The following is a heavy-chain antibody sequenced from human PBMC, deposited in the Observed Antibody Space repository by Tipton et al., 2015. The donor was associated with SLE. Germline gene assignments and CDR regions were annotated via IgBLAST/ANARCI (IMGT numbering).Heavy chain of an antibody. V-gene: IGHV3-7*05. D-gene: IGHD3-10*01. CDR2: INQDGSQN. Sequence: QLVQSGGGLVQPGGSLRLSCAASGFTFSNYWMTWVRQAPGKGLEWVGYINQDGSQNSYIDSVRGRFTISRENAKNSLYLQMNSLTVEDTAVYYCARDQYGSGNWFDPWGQGTLVTVSS. CDR3: ARDQYGSGNWFDP. CDR1: GFTFSNYW. J-gene: IGHJ5*02.